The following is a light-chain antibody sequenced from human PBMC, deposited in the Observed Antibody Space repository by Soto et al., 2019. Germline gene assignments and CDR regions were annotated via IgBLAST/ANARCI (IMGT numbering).Light chain of an antibody. Sequence: EIVMTQSPATLSVSPGERATLSCRASQSVSSNLAWYQQKPGQAPGVLIYGASTRATGIPARFSGSGSGTEFTLTISSLQSEDFAVYYCQHYNNWPRTFGQGTKVEIK. V-gene: IGKV3-15*01. CDR1: QSVSSN. CDR2: GAS. J-gene: IGKJ1*01. CDR3: QHYNNWPRT.